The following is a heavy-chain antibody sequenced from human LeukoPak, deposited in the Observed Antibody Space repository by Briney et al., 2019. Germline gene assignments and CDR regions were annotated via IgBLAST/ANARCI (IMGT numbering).Heavy chain of an antibody. J-gene: IGHJ2*01. CDR2: IYISGSP. D-gene: IGHD6-13*01. Sequence: SETLSLTCTVSGGSISSHDWTWIRQPAGKGLEWIGRIYISGSPNYNPSLKSRVTMSVDTSKNQFSLKLTSVTAADTAVYYCVRVSSSWYQDWYFDRWGRGTLVTVSS. CDR3: VRVSSSWYQDWYFDR. CDR1: GGSISSHD. V-gene: IGHV4-4*07.